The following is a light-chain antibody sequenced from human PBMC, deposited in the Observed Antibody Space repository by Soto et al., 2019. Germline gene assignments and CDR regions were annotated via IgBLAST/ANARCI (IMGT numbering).Light chain of an antibody. CDR3: QVWDNSSDQWV. Sequence: SYELTQPPSVSVAPGQTARITCGGNKIGSKSVHWYQQKPGQAPVLVVYDDSDRPSGIPERFSGSNSGNTAILTISRVEAGDEADYYCQVWDNSSDQWVFGGGTKLTVL. CDR1: KIGSKS. J-gene: IGLJ3*02. CDR2: DDS. V-gene: IGLV3-21*02.